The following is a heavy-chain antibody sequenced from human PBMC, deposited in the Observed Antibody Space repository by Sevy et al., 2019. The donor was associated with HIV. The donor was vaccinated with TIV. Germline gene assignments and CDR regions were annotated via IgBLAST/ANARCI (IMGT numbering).Heavy chain of an antibody. Sequence: GGSLRLSCTTSGFTFGDFAMNWVRQAPGKGLEWVPFLKSKALDGTLNHAASVKGRSTISRDDSKGIAYLQMNDLTSEDPGVYYCTRWKGAHSIFDSWGQGALVTVSS. CDR3: TRWKGAHSIFDS. CDR1: GFTFGDFA. CDR2: LKSKALDGTL. V-gene: IGHV3-49*04. J-gene: IGHJ4*02. D-gene: IGHD1-1*01.